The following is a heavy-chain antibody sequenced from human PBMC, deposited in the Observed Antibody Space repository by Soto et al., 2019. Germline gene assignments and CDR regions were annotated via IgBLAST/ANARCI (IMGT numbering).Heavy chain of an antibody. V-gene: IGHV3-23*01. D-gene: IGHD2-15*01. CDR2: ISGSGGST. CDR3: AKVPRRYWSGGSCYPTYYYYDDYMDV. J-gene: IGHJ6*03. CDR1: GFTFSSYA. Sequence: EVQLLESGGGLVQPGGSLRLSCAASGFTFSSYAMSWVRQAPGKGLEWVSAISGSGGSTYYADSVKGRFTISRDNSKNTLNLQMNSLRAEDTAEYYCAKVPRRYWSGGSCYPTYYYYDDYMDVWGKGTTVTVSS.